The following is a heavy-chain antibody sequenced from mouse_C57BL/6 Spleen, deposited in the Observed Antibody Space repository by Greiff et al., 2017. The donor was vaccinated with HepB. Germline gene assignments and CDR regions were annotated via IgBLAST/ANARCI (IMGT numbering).Heavy chain of an antibody. CDR3: ARPLTTVVAEGAMDY. V-gene: IGHV1-31*01. CDR1: GYSFTGYY. Sequence: EVQLQQSGPELVKPGASVKISCKASGYSFTGYYMHWVKQSHGNILDWIGYIYPYNGVSSYNQKFKGKATLTVDKSSSTAYMELRSLTSEDSAVYYCARPLTTVVAEGAMDYWGQGTSVTVSS. CDR2: IYPYNGVS. J-gene: IGHJ4*01. D-gene: IGHD1-1*01.